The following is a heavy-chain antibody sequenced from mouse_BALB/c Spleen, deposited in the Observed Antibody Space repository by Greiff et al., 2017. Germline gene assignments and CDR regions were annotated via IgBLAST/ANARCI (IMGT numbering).Heavy chain of an antibody. V-gene: IGHV1S137*01. CDR2: ISTYYGDA. Sequence: QGQLQQSGAELVRPGVSVKISCKGSGYTFTDYAMHWVKQSHAKSLEWIGVISTYYGDASYNQKFKGKATMTVDKSSSTAYMELARLTSEDSAIYYCARGEAGHYGAMDYWGQGTSVTVSS. CDR3: ARGEAGHYGAMDY. J-gene: IGHJ4*01. D-gene: IGHD1-1*01. CDR1: GYTFTDYA.